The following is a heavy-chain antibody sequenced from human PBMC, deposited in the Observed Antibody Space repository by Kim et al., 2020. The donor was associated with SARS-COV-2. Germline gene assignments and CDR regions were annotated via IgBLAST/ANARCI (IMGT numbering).Heavy chain of an antibody. CDR3: ARGFGHYYGSGSYIDY. CDR1: GGSFSGYY. CDR2: INHSGST. D-gene: IGHD3-10*01. V-gene: IGHV4-34*01. J-gene: IGHJ4*02. Sequence: SETLSLTCAVYGGSFSGYYWSWIRQPPGKGLEWIGEINHSGSTNYNPSLKSRVTISVDTSKNQFSLKLSSVTAADTAVYYCARGFGHYYGSGSYIDYWGQGTLVTVSS.